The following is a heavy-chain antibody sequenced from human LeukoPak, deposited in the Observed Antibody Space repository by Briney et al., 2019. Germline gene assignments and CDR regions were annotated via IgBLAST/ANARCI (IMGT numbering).Heavy chain of an antibody. Sequence: GGSLRLSCAASGFTFSSYWMHWVRQAPGKGLVWVSRINSDGSSTSYADSVKGRFTISRDNAKDTLYLQMNSLRAEDTAVYYCASGDYGDSFDYWGQGTLVTVSS. J-gene: IGHJ4*02. CDR1: GFTFSSYW. V-gene: IGHV3-74*01. D-gene: IGHD4-17*01. CDR2: INSDGSST. CDR3: ASGDYGDSFDY.